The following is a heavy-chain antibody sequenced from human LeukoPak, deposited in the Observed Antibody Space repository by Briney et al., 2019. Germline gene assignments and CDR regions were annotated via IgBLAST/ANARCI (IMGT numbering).Heavy chain of an antibody. V-gene: IGHV4-59*01. CDR2: IYYSGST. Sequence: PSETLSFTCTVSGGSISSYYWSWIRQPPGKGLEWIGYIYYSGSTNYNPSLKSRVTISVDTSKSQFSLKLSSVTAADTAVYYCAREYCSSTSCYGMDVWGKGTTVTVSS. CDR3: AREYCSSTSCYGMDV. CDR1: GGSISSYY. D-gene: IGHD2-2*01. J-gene: IGHJ6*04.